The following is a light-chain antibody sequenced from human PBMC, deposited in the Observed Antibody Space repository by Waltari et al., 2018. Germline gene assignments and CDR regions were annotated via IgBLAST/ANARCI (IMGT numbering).Light chain of an antibody. CDR2: DVT. J-gene: IGLJ2*01. Sequence: QSALTQPASVSGSPGQSITISCPGTSRYIGRYNSAPWYQQHPGKAPKLMIFDVTKRPSGVSDRFSGSKSGNTASLTISGLHTDDESDYYCSSYTSTNTVIFGGGTKVTVL. V-gene: IGLV2-14*03. CDR1: SRYIGRYNS. CDR3: SSYTSTNTVI.